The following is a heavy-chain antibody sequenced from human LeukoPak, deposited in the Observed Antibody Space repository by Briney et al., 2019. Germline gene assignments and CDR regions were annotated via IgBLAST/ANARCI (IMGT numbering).Heavy chain of an antibody. CDR1: GFTFSSYG. J-gene: IGHJ3*02. V-gene: IGHV3-30*18. Sequence: GGSLRLSCAASGFTFSSYGMHWVRQAPGKGLEWVAVISYDGSNKYYADSVKGRFTNSRDNSKNTLYLQMNSLRAEDTAVYYCAKEAMIVVVHAFDIWGQGTMVTVSS. D-gene: IGHD3-22*01. CDR2: ISYDGSNK. CDR3: AKEAMIVVVHAFDI.